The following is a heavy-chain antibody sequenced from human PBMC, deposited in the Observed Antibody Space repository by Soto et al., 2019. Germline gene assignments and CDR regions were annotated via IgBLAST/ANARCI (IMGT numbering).Heavy chain of an antibody. CDR3: ARVGMNYRGMDV. D-gene: IGHD7-27*01. J-gene: IGHJ6*02. CDR1: GGTFSNYA. Sequence: QVQLVQSGAEVKKPGSSVKVSCKASGGTFSNYAISWVRQAPGQGLEWMGGIIPVFGSANYAQKFQGRVTITADESTSTGYMDLSSLRSEDTAVYYCARVGMNYRGMDVWGQRTTVTVSS. V-gene: IGHV1-69*12. CDR2: IIPVFGSA.